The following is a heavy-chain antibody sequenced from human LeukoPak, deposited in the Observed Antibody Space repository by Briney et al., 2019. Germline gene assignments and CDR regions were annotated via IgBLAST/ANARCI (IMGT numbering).Heavy chain of an antibody. CDR2: ISWNSGSI. V-gene: IGHV3-9*01. D-gene: IGHD5-18*01. Sequence: GGSLRLSCAASGFTFDDYAMHWVRQAPGKGLEWVSGISWNSGSIGYADSVKGRFTISRDNAKNSLYLQMNSPRAEDTAVYYCARAIASYGDSAYWGQGTLVTVSS. CDR1: GFTFDDYA. J-gene: IGHJ4*02. CDR3: ARAIASYGDSAY.